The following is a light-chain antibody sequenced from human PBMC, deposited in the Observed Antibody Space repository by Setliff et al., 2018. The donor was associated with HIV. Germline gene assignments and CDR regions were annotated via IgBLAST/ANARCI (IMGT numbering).Light chain of an antibody. CDR1: SSDVGGYNY. V-gene: IGLV2-14*03. Sequence: QSVLTQPASVSGSPGQSITISCTGTSSDVGGYNYASWYQQHPGKAPKLMISDVSNRPSGVSNRFSGSKSGNTASLTISGLQAEDEADYYCSSYTSSTPLYVFGTGTKVTVL. J-gene: IGLJ1*01. CDR2: DVS. CDR3: SSYTSSTPLYV.